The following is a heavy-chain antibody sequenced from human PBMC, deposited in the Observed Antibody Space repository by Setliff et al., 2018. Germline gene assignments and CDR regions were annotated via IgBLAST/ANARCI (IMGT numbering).Heavy chain of an antibody. D-gene: IGHD3-16*01. V-gene: IGHV3-30*02. Sequence: GGSLRLSCEVSGITLSYSAMDWIRQTPGKGLEWVAFMQTDGITKNYADSAKGRFTMSRDISKNMVSLQMNSLRLEDTAIYYCARGRDYGFDIWGQGTMVTVSS. CDR1: GITLSYSA. CDR3: ARGRDYGFDI. CDR2: MQTDGITK. J-gene: IGHJ3*02.